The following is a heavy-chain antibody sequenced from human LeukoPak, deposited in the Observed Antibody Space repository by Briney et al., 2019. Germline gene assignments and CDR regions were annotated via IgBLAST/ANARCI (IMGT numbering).Heavy chain of an antibody. CDR1: GFTFSSYG. CDR3: ARSLDTAMDIDY. V-gene: IGHV3-33*01. CDR2: IWYDGSNK. Sequence: GRSLRLSCAASGFTFSSYGMHWVRQAPGKGLEWVAVIWYDGSNKYYADSVKGRFTISRDNSKNTLYLQMNSLRAEDTAVYYCARSLDTAMDIDYWGQGTLVTVSS. J-gene: IGHJ4*02. D-gene: IGHD5-18*01.